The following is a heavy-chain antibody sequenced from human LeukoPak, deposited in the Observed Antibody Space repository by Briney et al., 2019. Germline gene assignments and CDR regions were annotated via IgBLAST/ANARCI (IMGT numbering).Heavy chain of an antibody. Sequence: GGSLRLSCAASGFTFTNCWMSWVRQAPGKGLEWEANIKQDGSEKYYVDSVKGRFSISRDNARDSPYLQMNSLRAEHTAVYYCARGLQAGPSAHSAIFDNWGQGTLVTVSS. V-gene: IGHV3-7*01. CDR2: IKQDGSEK. CDR3: ARGLQAGPSAHSAIFDN. J-gene: IGHJ4*02. D-gene: IGHD3-16*01. CDR1: GFTFTNCW.